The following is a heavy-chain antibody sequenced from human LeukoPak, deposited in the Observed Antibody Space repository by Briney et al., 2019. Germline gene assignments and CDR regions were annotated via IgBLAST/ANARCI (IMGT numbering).Heavy chain of an antibody. J-gene: IGHJ4*02. CDR3: ARRGYDILTGYYYYFDY. V-gene: IGHV4-34*01. CDR1: SGSFSGYY. CDR2: INHSGST. Sequence: SETLSLTCAVYSGSFSGYYWSWIRQPPGRGLEWIGEINHSGSTNYNPSLKSRVTISVDTSKNQFSLKLSSVTAADTAVYYCARRGYDILTGYYYYFDYWGQGTLVTVSS. D-gene: IGHD3-9*01.